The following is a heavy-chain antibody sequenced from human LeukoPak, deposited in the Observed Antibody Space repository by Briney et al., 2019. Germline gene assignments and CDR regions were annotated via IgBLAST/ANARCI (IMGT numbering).Heavy chain of an antibody. Sequence: PSETLSLTCAVYGGSFSGYYWSWIRQPPGKGLEWIGEINHSGSTNYNPSLKCRVTISVDTSKNQFSLKLSSVTAADTAVYYCARTYYDFWSGSYEFDYWGQGTLVTVSS. J-gene: IGHJ4*02. V-gene: IGHV4-34*01. CDR3: ARTYYDFWSGSYEFDY. CDR2: INHSGST. CDR1: GGSFSGYY. D-gene: IGHD3-3*01.